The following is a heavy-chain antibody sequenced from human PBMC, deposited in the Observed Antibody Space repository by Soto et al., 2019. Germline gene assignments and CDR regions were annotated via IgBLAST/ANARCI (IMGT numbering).Heavy chain of an antibody. V-gene: IGHV4-34*01. J-gene: IGHJ3*02. Sequence: SETLSLTCAVSGGSFSGYYWSWIRQPPGKGLEWIGEINHSGSTNYNPSLKSRVTISVDTSKNQFSLKLSSVTAADTAVYYCASPWRRRAFDIWGQGTMVTVSS. CDR2: INHSGST. D-gene: IGHD3-3*01. CDR3: ASPWRRRAFDI. CDR1: GGSFSGYY.